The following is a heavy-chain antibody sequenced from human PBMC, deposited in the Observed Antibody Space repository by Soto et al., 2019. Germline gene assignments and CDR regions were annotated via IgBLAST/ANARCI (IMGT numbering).Heavy chain of an antibody. D-gene: IGHD6-6*01. Sequence: SVKVSCKASGGTFSSYAISWVRRAPGQGLEWMGGIIPIFGTANYAQKFQGRVTITADESTSTACMELSSLRSEDTAVYYCARESIAARSRAGYYYYYGMDVWGQGTTVTVSS. CDR3: ARESIAARSRAGYYYYYGMDV. CDR1: GGTFSSYA. J-gene: IGHJ6*02. V-gene: IGHV1-69*13. CDR2: IIPIFGTA.